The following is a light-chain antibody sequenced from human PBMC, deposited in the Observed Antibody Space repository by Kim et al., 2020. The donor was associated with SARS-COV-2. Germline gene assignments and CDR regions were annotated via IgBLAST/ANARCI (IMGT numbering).Light chain of an antibody. J-gene: IGKJ3*01. CDR2: AAS. V-gene: IGKV1-8*01. CDR1: QGISSY. CDR3: QQYYSYPRT. Sequence: AIRITQSPSSLSASTGDRVTITCRASQGISSYLAWYQQKPGKAPKLLIYAASTLQSRVPSRFSGSGSGTDFTLTISCLQSEDFATYYCQQYYSYPRTFGPGTKVDIK.